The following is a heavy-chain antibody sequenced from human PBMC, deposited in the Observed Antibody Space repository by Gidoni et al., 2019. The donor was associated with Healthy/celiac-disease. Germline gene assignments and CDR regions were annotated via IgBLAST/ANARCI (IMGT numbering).Heavy chain of an antibody. CDR1: GFTVSSNY. J-gene: IGHJ6*02. V-gene: IGHV3-53*01. D-gene: IGHD4-17*01. CDR3: ARRPDYGDYIGYYYGMDV. CDR2: IYGGGST. Sequence: EVQLVESGGGLIQPGGSLRLSCAASGFTVSSNYMSWVRQAPGKGLEWVSVIYGGGSTYYADSVKGRFTISRDNSKNTLYLQMNSLRAEDTAVYYCARRPDYGDYIGYYYGMDVWGQGTTVTVSS.